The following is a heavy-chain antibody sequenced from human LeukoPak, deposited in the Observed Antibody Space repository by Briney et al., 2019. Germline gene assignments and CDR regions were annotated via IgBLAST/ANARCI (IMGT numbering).Heavy chain of an antibody. J-gene: IGHJ2*01. V-gene: IGHV4-59*01. CDR2: IYYSGST. CDR1: GGSISSYY. Sequence: SETLSLTXTVSGGSISSYYWIWIRQPPGKGLEWIGYIYYSGSTNYNPSLKSRVTISVDTSKNQFSLKLSSVTAADTAVYYCARDGMTNPWYFDLWGRGTLVTVSS. CDR3: ARDGMTNPWYFDL. D-gene: IGHD4-11*01.